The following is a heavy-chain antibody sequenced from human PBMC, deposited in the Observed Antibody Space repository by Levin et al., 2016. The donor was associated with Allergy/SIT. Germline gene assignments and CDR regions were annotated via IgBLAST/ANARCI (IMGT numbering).Heavy chain of an antibody. J-gene: IGHJ3*02. Sequence: LSLTCAASGFNFRSYEGNWVRQTPGGGLEWLSYINAASNTIDYTDSVKGRFTISRDNAKKSLYLQMNDLRAEDTAVYYCAVETEVSHNDAFDMWGQGTVVTVSS. D-gene: IGHD1-1*01. CDR2: INAASNTI. CDR3: AVETEVSHNDAFDM. CDR1: GFNFRSYE. V-gene: IGHV3-48*03.